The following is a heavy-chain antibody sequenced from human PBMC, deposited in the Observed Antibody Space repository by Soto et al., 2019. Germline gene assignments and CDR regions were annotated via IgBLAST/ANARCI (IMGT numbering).Heavy chain of an antibody. CDR3: AILRARGYDILTGYYIPQFAY. CDR2: INHSGST. D-gene: IGHD3-9*01. V-gene: IGHV4-34*01. CDR1: GGSFSGYY. J-gene: IGHJ4*02. Sequence: SETLSLTCAVYGGSFSGYYWSWIRQPPGKGLEWIGEINHSGSTNYNPSLKSRVTISVDTSKNQFSLKLSSVTAADTAVYYCAILRARGYDILTGYYIPQFAYWGQGTLVTVSS.